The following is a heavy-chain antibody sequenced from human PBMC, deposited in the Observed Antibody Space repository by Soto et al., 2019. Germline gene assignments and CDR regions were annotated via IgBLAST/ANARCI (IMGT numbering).Heavy chain of an antibody. CDR2: ISSNGGST. CDR1: GFTFSSYA. J-gene: IGHJ6*03. Sequence: EVQLVESGGGLVQPGGSLRLSCAASGFTFSSYAMHWVRQAPGKGLEYVSAISSNGGSTYYANSVKGRFTISRDNSKNTLYRQMGRLRAEDMAVYYRARPGSTYCSSTSCYYMDVWGKGTTGNVS. V-gene: IGHV3-64*01. D-gene: IGHD2-2*01. CDR3: ARPGSTYCSSTSCYYMDV.